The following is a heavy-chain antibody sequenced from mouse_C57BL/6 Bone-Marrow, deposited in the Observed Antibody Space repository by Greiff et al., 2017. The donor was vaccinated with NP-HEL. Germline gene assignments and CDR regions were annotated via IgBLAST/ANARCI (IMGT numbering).Heavy chain of an antibody. D-gene: IGHD3-3*01. CDR2: IYPGDGDT. J-gene: IGHJ1*03. CDR3: ARKGDNRYFDV. V-gene: IGHV1-80*01. CDR1: GYAFSSYW. Sequence: QVQLKESGAELVKPGASVKISCKASGYAFSSYWMNWVKQRPGKGLEWIGQIYPGDGDTNYNGKFKGKATLTADKSSSTAYMQLSSLTSEDSAVYFGARKGDNRYFDVWGTGTTVTVAS.